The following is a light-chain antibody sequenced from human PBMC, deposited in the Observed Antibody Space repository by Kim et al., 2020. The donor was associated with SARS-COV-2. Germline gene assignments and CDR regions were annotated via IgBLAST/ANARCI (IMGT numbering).Light chain of an antibody. J-gene: IGKJ4*01. Sequence: TSVGERVTLTCRASQGINNYLAWYQQKPGKAPKLLIYGASILQSGVPSRFSGSGSGTDFTLTISSLQPEDFATYYCQQLNSDVPTFGGGTKVDIK. CDR1: QGINNY. CDR2: GAS. V-gene: IGKV1-9*01. CDR3: QQLNSDVPT.